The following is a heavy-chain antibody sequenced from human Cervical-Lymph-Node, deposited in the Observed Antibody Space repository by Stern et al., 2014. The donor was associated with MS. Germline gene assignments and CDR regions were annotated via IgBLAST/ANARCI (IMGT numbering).Heavy chain of an antibody. CDR3: ARVGSQNFEY. CDR2: IIPVLDTA. J-gene: IGHJ4*02. V-gene: IGHV1-69*01. CDR1: GGTFSSSA. Sequence: VQLVESGAEVEKPGSSVRVSCKVSGGTFSSSAINWVRQAPGHGLEWMGGIIPVLDTASYAQQFQGRVTLTADVSTSTVYMKLTSLRSEDTAVYYCARVGSQNFEYWGQGTLVTVSS.